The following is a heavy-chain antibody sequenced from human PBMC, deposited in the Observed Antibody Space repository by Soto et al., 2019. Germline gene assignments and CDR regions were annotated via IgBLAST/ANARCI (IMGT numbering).Heavy chain of an antibody. V-gene: IGHV1-18*01. CDR1: GYTLNSYG. CDR3: ARGGYYDSSGSRNYHYYGMDV. D-gene: IGHD3-22*01. J-gene: IGHJ6*02. Sequence: GASVKVSCTASGYTLNSYGISWVRQAPGQGLEWLGWISPYNDDTKYAQRLQGRVTMSTDTSSRTAYMHLRSLRSDDTAVYFCARGGYYDSSGSRNYHYYGMDVWGQGTTVTVSS. CDR2: ISPYNDDT.